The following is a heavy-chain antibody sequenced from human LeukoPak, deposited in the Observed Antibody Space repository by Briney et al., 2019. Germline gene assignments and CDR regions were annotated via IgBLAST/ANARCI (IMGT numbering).Heavy chain of an antibody. CDR3: ARFNNWTEEPDSGFDY. J-gene: IGHJ4*02. Sequence: SQTLSLTCAISGDSVSSKTAAWNWIRQSPSRGLEWLGRTYYRSKWYNDYAVSVKSRITINPDTSKNQFSLQLNSVTPDDTGIYYCARFNNWTEEPDSGFDYWGQGTLVTVSS. V-gene: IGHV6-1*01. CDR2: TYYRSKWYN. CDR1: GDSVSSKTAA. D-gene: IGHD1-1*01.